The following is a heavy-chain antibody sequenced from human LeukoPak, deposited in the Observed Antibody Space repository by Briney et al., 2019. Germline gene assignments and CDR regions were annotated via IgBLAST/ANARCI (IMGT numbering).Heavy chain of an antibody. Sequence: SETLSLTCTVSGGSISSYYWSWIRQPPGKGLEWIGYIYHSGSTYYNPSLKSRVTISVDRSKNQFSLKLSSVTAADTAVYYCARVKGDYGDYADYWGQGTLATVSS. D-gene: IGHD4-17*01. V-gene: IGHV4-59*12. J-gene: IGHJ4*02. CDR3: ARVKGDYGDYADY. CDR2: IYHSGST. CDR1: GGSISSYY.